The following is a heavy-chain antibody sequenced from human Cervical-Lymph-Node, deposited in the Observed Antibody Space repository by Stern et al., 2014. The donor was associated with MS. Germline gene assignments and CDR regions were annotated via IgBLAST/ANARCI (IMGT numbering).Heavy chain of an antibody. CDR3: ARGGRGVGLEY. D-gene: IGHD3-10*01. Sequence: QVQLVESGGGVVQPGRSLSLSCVASGFTFSTYAMHWVRQAPGKGLECVAFVSYDGTQRNSTDSVKARFTISRDNSKNTLYLHMNSLRDEDTAVYFCARGGRGVGLEYWGQGALVTVSS. J-gene: IGHJ4*02. CDR1: GFTFSTYA. V-gene: IGHV3-30-3*01. CDR2: VSYDGTQR.